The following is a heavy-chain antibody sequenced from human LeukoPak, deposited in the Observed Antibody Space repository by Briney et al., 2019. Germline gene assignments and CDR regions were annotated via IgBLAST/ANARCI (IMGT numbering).Heavy chain of an antibody. CDR2: IYYSGST. D-gene: IGHD3-10*01. CDR1: GGSISSSSYY. Sequence: SETLSLTCTVSGGSISSSSYYWGWIRQPPGKGLEWIGSIYYSGSTYYNPSLKSRVTISVDTSKNQFSLKLSSVTAADTAVYYCARVEGKSRDAPFDYWGQGTLVTVSS. J-gene: IGHJ4*02. CDR3: ARVEGKSRDAPFDY. V-gene: IGHV4-39*07.